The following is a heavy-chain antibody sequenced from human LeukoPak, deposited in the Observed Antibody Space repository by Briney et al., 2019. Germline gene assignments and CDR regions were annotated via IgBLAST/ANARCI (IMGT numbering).Heavy chain of an antibody. V-gene: IGHV3-7*01. J-gene: IGHJ4*02. Sequence: GGSLRLSCAASGFTFSTYWMIWVRQAPGKGLEWVANIKKDGSQKYYVGSVKGRFTISRDNAKNSLYLQMNSLRVEDTAVYYCARESGGSYSGFDYWGQGTLVTVSS. CDR3: ARESGGSYSGFDY. CDR2: IKKDGSQK. CDR1: GFTFSTYW. D-gene: IGHD1-26*01.